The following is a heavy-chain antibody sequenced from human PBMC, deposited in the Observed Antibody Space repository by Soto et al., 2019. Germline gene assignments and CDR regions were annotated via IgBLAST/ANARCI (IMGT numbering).Heavy chain of an antibody. CDR1: GFSLTTAGAG. J-gene: IGHJ5*02. V-gene: IGHV2-5*01. CDR3: AHRCYGNYSRDNWFDP. D-gene: IGHD4-17*01. CDR2: IYWTDDT. Sequence: SGPTLVNPTQTLTLTCTFSGFSLTTAGAGVAWIRQPPGKALEWLALIYWTDDTRYSPSLKSRLTITKDTSKNQVVLTMTSMDPVDTATYYCAHRCYGNYSRDNWFDPWGQGILVTVSS.